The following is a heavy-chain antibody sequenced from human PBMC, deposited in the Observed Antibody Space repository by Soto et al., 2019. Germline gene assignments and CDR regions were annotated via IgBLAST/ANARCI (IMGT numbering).Heavy chain of an antibody. V-gene: IGHV4-59*01. CDR3: ARAMIVEPKEWYFDL. CDR2: IYYSGST. CDR1: GGSISSYY. D-gene: IGHD3-16*01. J-gene: IGHJ2*01. Sequence: QVQLQESGPGLVKPSETLSLTCTVSGGSISSYYWSWIRQPPGKGLEWIGEIYYSGSTTYNPDLKMRGTTPVDTSKTQFSLELSFLTAADTAVYYCARAMIVEPKEWYFDLWGRGPLVTVSS.